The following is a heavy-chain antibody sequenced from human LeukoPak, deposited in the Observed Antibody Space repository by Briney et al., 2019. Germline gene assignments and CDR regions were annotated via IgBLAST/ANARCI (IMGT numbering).Heavy chain of an antibody. Sequence: SGPTLVNPTQTLTLTCTFSGFSLSTSGVGVGWIRQPPGKTLEWLALIYWDDDKRYSPSLKSRLTITKDTSKNQVVLTMTNMDPVDTATYYCAHRGSTVTTERGWFDPWGQGTLVTVSS. D-gene: IGHD4-17*01. CDR2: IYWDDDK. CDR1: GFSLSTSGVG. CDR3: AHRGSTVTTERGWFDP. V-gene: IGHV2-5*02. J-gene: IGHJ5*02.